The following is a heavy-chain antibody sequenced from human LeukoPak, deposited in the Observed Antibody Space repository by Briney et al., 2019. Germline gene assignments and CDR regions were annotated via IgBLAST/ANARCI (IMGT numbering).Heavy chain of an antibody. CDR1: GFTFSSYA. Sequence: SGGSLRLSCAASGFTFSSYAMHWARQAPGKGLEWVAVISYDGSNKYYADSVKGRFTISRDNSKNTLYLQMNSLRAEDTAVYYCARGIVVVAAKGELLDYWGQGTLVTVSS. D-gene: IGHD2-15*01. CDR2: ISYDGSNK. J-gene: IGHJ4*02. V-gene: IGHV3-30-3*01. CDR3: ARGIVVVAAKGELLDY.